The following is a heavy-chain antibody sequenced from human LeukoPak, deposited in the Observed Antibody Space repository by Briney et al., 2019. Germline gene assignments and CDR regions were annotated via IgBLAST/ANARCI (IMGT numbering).Heavy chain of an antibody. J-gene: IGHJ4*02. V-gene: IGHV4-4*07. CDR2: IYSSGST. CDR1: GGSVSDFY. Sequence: PSETLSLTCSVSGGSVSDFYWSWIRQPAGKGLEWIGRIYSSGSTDYNPSLKGRVTMSLDASKNQFSLKLTSVTAADTAVYYCGGSSWQYYFDYWGQGTLVTVSS. D-gene: IGHD6-13*01. CDR3: GGSSWQYYFDY.